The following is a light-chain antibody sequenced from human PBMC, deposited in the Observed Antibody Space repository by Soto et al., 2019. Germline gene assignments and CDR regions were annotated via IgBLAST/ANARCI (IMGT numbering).Light chain of an antibody. V-gene: IGKV1-39*01. CDR1: QSISSY. J-gene: IGKJ1*01. CDR3: QQYYSFPRT. Sequence: DIQMTQSPSSLSASVGDRVTITCRASQSISSYLNWYQQKPGKAPKLLIYAASTLQSGVPSRFSGSGSGTDFTLTISCLQSEDVATYYCQQYYSFPRTLGQGTKVDIK. CDR2: AAS.